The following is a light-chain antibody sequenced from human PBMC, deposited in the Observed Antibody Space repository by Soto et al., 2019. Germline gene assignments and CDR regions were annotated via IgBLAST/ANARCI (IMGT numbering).Light chain of an antibody. J-gene: IGKJ1*01. CDR2: GAS. Sequence: EIVLTQSPGTLSLSPGERATLSCRASQSVSSSYLAWYQQKPGQAPRLLIYGASSRATDIPDRFSGSGSGTDFTLTISRLEPGDFAVYYCQQYGTSPKTFGQGTKVEIK. CDR1: QSVSSSY. V-gene: IGKV3-20*01. CDR3: QQYGTSPKT.